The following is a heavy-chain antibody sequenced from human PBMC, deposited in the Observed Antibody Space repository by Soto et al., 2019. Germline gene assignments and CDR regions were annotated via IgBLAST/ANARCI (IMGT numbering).Heavy chain of an antibody. J-gene: IGHJ4*01. CDR1: RFTFSTYE. CDR2: ISSSGYTV. V-gene: IGHV3-48*03. D-gene: IGHD5-12*01. Sequence: GGSLRLSCAASRFTFSTYEMNWVRQAPGKGLEWVSYISSSGYTVYYADSVKGRFTISRDNTRNSLYLQMNSLRDEDTALYYCVRYCRTTLCNGVATRTFDYWGHGTLVTVSS. CDR3: VRYCRTTLCNGVATRTFDY.